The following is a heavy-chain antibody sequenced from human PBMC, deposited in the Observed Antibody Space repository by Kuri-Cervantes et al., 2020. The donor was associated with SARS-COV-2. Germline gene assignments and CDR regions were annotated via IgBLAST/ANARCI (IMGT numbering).Heavy chain of an antibody. CDR1: GYSISSAYY. V-gene: IGHV4-38-2*02. D-gene: IGHD3-3*01. Sequence: GSLRLSCSVSGYSISSAYYWGWIRQPPGKGLEWIGSIYHTGSTPSNPSLKSRVTISVDTSKNQFSLKLSSVTAADTAVYYCARARSYDFWSGSRINWFDPWGQGTLVTVSS. CDR3: ARARSYDFWSGSRINWFDP. CDR2: IYHTGST. J-gene: IGHJ5*02.